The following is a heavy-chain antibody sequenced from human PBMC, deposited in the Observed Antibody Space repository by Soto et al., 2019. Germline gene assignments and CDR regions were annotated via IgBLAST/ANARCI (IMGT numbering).Heavy chain of an antibody. CDR2: VNWNGGST. V-gene: IGHV3-20*04. D-gene: IGHD1-26*01. CDR1: GFTFDDYG. Sequence: GGSLRLSCAASGFTFDDYGMSWARQAPGKGLEWVSGVNWNGGSTGYADSVKGRFTISRDNAKNSLYLQMNSLRAEDAAFYYCVRGASLNFDYSGQGTLVTVSS. CDR3: VRGASLNFDY. J-gene: IGHJ4*02.